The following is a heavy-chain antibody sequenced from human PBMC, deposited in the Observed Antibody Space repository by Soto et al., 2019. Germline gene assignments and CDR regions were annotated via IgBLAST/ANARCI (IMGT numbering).Heavy chain of an antibody. V-gene: IGHV4-61*08. CDR3: ARLGAYYQSLDP. D-gene: IGHD3-22*01. Sequence: SETLSLTCTVSGGSISSGGYYWSWIRQPPGKGLEWIGYIYYSGSTYYNPSLQSRVTISVETSKNQFSLKLTSVTAADTAVYYGARLGAYYQSLDPRGPGTLVTVSS. CDR1: GGSISSGGYY. J-gene: IGHJ5*02. CDR2: IYYSGST.